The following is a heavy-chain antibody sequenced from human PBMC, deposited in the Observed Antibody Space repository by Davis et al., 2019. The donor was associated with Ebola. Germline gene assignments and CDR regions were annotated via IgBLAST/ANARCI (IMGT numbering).Heavy chain of an antibody. D-gene: IGHD3-10*01. CDR2: INHSGST. CDR1: GGSFSGYY. J-gene: IGHJ3*02. CDR3: ARDTLHYYGSGSYFDAFDI. Sequence: GSLRLSCAVYGGSFSGYYWSWIRQPPGKGLEWIGEINHSGSTNYNPSLKSRVTISVDKSKNQFSLKLSSVTAADTAVYYCARDTLHYYGSGSYFDAFDIWGQGTMVTVSS. V-gene: IGHV4-34*01.